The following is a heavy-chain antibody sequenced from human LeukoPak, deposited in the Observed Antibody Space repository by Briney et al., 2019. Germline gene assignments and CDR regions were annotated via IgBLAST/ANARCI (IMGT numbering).Heavy chain of an antibody. J-gene: IGHJ4*02. D-gene: IGHD3-22*01. CDR3: ARGFGGYYDSSGYSNKGAFDY. CDR1: GGSFSGYY. V-gene: IGHV4-34*01. CDR2: INHSGST. Sequence: SETLSLTCAVYGGSFSGYYWSWIRQPPGKGLEWIGEINHSGSTNYNPSLKSRVTISVDTSKNHFSLKLSSVTAADTAVYYCARGFGGYYDSSGYSNKGAFDYWGQGTLVTVSS.